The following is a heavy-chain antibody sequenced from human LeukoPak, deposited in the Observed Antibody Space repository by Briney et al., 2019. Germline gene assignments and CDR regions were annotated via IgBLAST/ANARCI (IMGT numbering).Heavy chain of an antibody. Sequence: GGSLRLSCTASGFTFTSTVMTWVRQAPGKGLEWVSTISPDGAYIYYGDSLKGRFTISRDNSKNTLYLRMNSLRAEDTAVYYCAKEPITMVRGAFFHYFDYWGQGTLVTVSS. J-gene: IGHJ4*02. CDR1: GFTFTSTV. CDR2: ISPDGAYI. V-gene: IGHV3-23*01. CDR3: AKEPITMVRGAFFHYFDY. D-gene: IGHD3-10*01.